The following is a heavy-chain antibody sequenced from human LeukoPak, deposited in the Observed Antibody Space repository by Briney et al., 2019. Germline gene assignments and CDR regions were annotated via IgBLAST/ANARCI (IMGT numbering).Heavy chain of an antibody. CDR2: IYPRDGST. J-gene: IGHJ6*02. D-gene: IGHD2-2*01. V-gene: IGHV1-46*01. CDR1: GYTFTSNY. CDR3: ARGTDCSSTSCPYYYYYYGMDV. Sequence: ASVKVSCKASGYTFTSNYIHWVRQAPGQGLEWMGMIYPRDGSTSYAQKFQGRVTMTTDTSTSTAYMELRSLRSDDTAVYYCARGTDCSSTSCPYYYYYYGMDVWGQGTTVTVSS.